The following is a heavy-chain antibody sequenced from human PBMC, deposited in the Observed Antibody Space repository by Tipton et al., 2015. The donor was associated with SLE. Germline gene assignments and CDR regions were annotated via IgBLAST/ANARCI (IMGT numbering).Heavy chain of an antibody. J-gene: IGHJ6*02. CDR1: GFNFRDNG. V-gene: IGHV3-21*01. D-gene: IGHD1-1*01. CDR3: AREIDHQTTTTDYYYGMDV. Sequence: SLRLSCAASGFNFRDNGMTWVRQAPGKGLEWVSSISSSSRNIYYADSVRGRFTISRDNAKNSLYLQMNSLRVEDTAVYYCAREIDHQTTTTDYYYGMDVWGQGTTFSVSS. CDR2: ISSSSRNI.